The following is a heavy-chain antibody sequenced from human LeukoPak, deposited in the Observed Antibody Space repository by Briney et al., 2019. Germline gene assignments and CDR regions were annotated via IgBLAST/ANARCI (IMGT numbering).Heavy chain of an antibody. CDR1: GFTVSSNY. D-gene: IGHD2-15*01. J-gene: IGHJ4*02. CDR2: IYSGGST. Sequence: GWSLRLSCAASGFTVSSNYMSWVRQAPGKGLEWVSVIYSGGSTYYADSVKGRFTISRDNSKNTLYLQMNSLRAEDTAVYYCAKVGLPLLYAPVFRGQGTLVTVSS. CDR3: AKVGLPLLYAPVF. V-gene: IGHV3-53*01.